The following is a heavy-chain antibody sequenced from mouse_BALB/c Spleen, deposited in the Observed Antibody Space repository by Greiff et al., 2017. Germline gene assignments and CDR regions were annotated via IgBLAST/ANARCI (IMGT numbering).Heavy chain of an antibody. J-gene: IGHJ2*01. CDR2: ISSGSSTI. D-gene: IGHD1-1*01. CDR3: ARGGYGSSLDY. Sequence: EVQRVESGGGLVQPGGSRKLSCAASGFTFSSFGMHWVRQAPEKGLEWVAYISSGSSTIYYADTVKGRFTISRDNPKNTLFLQMTSLRSEDTAMYYCARGGYGSSLDYWGQGTTLTVSS. V-gene: IGHV5-17*02. CDR1: GFTFSSFG.